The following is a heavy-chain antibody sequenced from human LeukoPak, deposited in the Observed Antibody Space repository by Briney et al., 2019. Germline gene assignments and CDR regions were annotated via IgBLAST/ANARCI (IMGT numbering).Heavy chain of an antibody. CDR1: GFTFGDYA. CDR2: ISWNSGDK. J-gene: IGHJ4*02. Sequence: GRSLRLSCAASGFTFGDYAMHWVRQAPGKGLEWVSGISWNSGDKDYADSVKGRFTISRDNAKNSLYLQMNSLRAEDTALYYCTKDIGKLIVPSSGWLDWGQGTPVTVSS. D-gene: IGHD6-19*01. CDR3: TKDIGKLIVPSSGWLD. V-gene: IGHV3-9*01.